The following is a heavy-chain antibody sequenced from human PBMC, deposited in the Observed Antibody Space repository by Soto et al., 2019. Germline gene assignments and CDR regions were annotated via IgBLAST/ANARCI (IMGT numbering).Heavy chain of an antibody. V-gene: IGHV3-30*03. D-gene: IGHD5-18*01. CDR1: GFTFTSYG. CDR2: ISYDGGLQ. CDR3: VSDRGYGHASVPYS. Sequence: QAHLVESGGGVVQPGRSLRLSCAASGFTFTSYGMHWVRQAPGTRLEWVAVISYDGGLQHYADSVKGRFTISRDNSKNMVLLPMNSLRAEETAVYYCVSDRGYGHASVPYSWGQGTLVSVSS. J-gene: IGHJ4*02.